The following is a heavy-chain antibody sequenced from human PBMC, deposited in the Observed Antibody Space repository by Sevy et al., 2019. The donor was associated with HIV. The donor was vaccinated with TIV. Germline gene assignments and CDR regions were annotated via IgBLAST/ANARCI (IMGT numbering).Heavy chain of an antibody. V-gene: IGHV4-61*01. Sequence: SETLSLTCTVSGGSVSSGSYYWSWIRQPPGKGLEWIGYIYYSGSTNYNPSLKSRVTISGDTSKNQFSLKLSSVTAADTAVYYCARLAQVVPDAISYYFDYWGQGTLVTVSS. CDR1: GGSVSSGSYY. CDR2: IYYSGST. J-gene: IGHJ4*02. CDR3: ARLAQVVPDAISYYFDY. D-gene: IGHD2-2*01.